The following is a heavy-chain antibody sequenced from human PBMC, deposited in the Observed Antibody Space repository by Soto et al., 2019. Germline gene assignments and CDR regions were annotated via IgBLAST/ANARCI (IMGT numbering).Heavy chain of an antibody. D-gene: IGHD3-3*01. CDR1: SGSMTSYY. V-gene: IGHV4-4*07. J-gene: IGHJ5*02. CDR3: ARGQRFSDWFDP. Sequence: SESLSVTCTVSSGSMTSYYWTWIRQPAGKGLEWIGRVYSSGGTHYNPSLKSRVTISLDTSKNQFSLRLLSVTDADTAVYFCARGQRFSDWFDPWGQGTLVTVSS. CDR2: VYSSGGT.